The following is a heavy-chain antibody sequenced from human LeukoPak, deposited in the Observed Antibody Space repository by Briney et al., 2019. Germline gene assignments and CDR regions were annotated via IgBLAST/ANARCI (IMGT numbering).Heavy chain of an antibody. V-gene: IGHV3-53*01. CDR2: IYSGGST. Sequence: GGSLRLSCAASGFTVSSNYMSWVRQAPGKGLEWVSGIYSGGSTYYADSVTGRFTISRDNSKNTLYLQMNSVRAEDTAVYYCASSQLLWFGEPKDDSFDIWGQGTMVTVSS. CDR1: GFTVSSNY. CDR3: ASSQLLWFGEPKDDSFDI. D-gene: IGHD3-10*01. J-gene: IGHJ3*02.